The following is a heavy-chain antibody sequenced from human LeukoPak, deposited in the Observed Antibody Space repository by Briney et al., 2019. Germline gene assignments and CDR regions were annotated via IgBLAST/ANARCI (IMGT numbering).Heavy chain of an antibody. D-gene: IGHD6-19*01. Sequence: ASVKVSCKASGYTFTGYYINWVRQAPGQGLEWIGWINPNNGGTNYTQKFQGRVTMTRDTSMSSASMKLIRLTSDDTAVYYCARQWRGPAVPFDFWGQGTVVTVSS. CDR2: INPNNGGT. CDR1: GYTFTGYY. CDR3: ARQWRGPAVPFDF. J-gene: IGHJ4*02. V-gene: IGHV1-2*02.